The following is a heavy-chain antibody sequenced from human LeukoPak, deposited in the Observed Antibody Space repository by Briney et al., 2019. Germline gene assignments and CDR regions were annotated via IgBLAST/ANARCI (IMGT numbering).Heavy chain of an antibody. D-gene: IGHD2-21*02. J-gene: IGHJ3*02. CDR3: ARDSHIVVVTYAFDI. CDR1: GGSISSGSYY. Sequence: SQTLSLTCTVSGGSISSGSYYWSWIRQPAGKGLEWIGRIYTSGSTNYNPSLKSRVTISVDTSKNQSSLKLSSVTAADTAVYYCARDSHIVVVTYAFDIWGQGTMVTVSS. V-gene: IGHV4-61*02. CDR2: IYTSGST.